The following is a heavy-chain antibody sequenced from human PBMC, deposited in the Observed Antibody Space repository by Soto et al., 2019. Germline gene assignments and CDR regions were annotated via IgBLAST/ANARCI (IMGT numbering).Heavy chain of an antibody. D-gene: IGHD6-19*01. CDR2: ISGSGGTT. V-gene: IGHV3-23*01. Sequence: EVELLESGGGLVQPGGSLRLSCAASGFTFSSFSMTWVRQAPGKGLEWVSAISGSGGTTYYADSVKDRFTISRDNSTSTLSLQMHSLRAEDTAVYYCAKYGRDSSAWKADYWCQGPLVTVSS. J-gene: IGHJ4*02. CDR1: GFTFSSFS. CDR3: AKYGRDSSAWKADY.